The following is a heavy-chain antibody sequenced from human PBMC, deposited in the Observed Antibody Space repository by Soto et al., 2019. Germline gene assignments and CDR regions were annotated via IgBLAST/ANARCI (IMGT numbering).Heavy chain of an antibody. V-gene: IGHV4-31*03. D-gene: IGHD4-4*01. CDR1: GGSISSGGNY. CDR3: ARDQAYDYTSPGDYYYYGMDV. J-gene: IGHJ6*02. Sequence: QVQLQESGPGLVKPSQTLSLTCTVSGGSISSGGNYWNWMRQGQGKGLEGLGYIYYSGSTYYNTSLKSRVTLSVDTSKNQFSLNLSSVTAADTAVYYCARDQAYDYTSPGDYYYYGMDVWGQGTTVTVSS. CDR2: IYYSGST.